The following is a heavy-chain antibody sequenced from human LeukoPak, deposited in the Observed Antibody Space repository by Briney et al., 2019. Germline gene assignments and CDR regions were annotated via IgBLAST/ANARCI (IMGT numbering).Heavy chain of an antibody. D-gene: IGHD4-23*01. V-gene: IGHV4-59*08. CDR3: ARLNKDGGSHQDFDC. J-gene: IGHJ4*02. Sequence: SETLSLTCTVSGASISRYHWSWFRQPPGKGLEWTGSIYNSGTTNYSPSLKSRVSVSVDTSKNQFSLKLTSVTAADTAVYYCARLNKDGGSHQDFDCWGQGTLIIVSS. CDR2: IYNSGTT. CDR1: GASISRYH.